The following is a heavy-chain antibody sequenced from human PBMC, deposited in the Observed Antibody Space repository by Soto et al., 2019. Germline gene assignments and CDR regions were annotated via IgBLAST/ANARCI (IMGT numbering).Heavy chain of an antibody. Sequence: ESGGGVVQPGRSLRLSCAASGFTFSSYAMHWVRQAPGKGLEWVAVISYDGSNKYYADSVKGRFTISRDNSKNTLYLQMNSLRAEDTAVYYCARVLEWFTLATYGMDVWGQGTTVTVSS. J-gene: IGHJ6*02. CDR2: ISYDGSNK. D-gene: IGHD3-3*01. V-gene: IGHV3-30-3*01. CDR1: GFTFSSYA. CDR3: ARVLEWFTLATYGMDV.